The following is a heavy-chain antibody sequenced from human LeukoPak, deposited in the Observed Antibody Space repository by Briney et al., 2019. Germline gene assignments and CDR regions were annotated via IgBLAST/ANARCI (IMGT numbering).Heavy chain of an antibody. CDR1: GGSISSGGYC. CDR2: IYYSGST. J-gene: IGHJ4*02. V-gene: IGHV4-31*03. CDR3: ARGGGYGDYDGKSFDY. D-gene: IGHD4-17*01. Sequence: TSQTLSLTCTVSGGSISSGGYCWSWIRQHPGKGLEWIGYIYYSGSTYYNPSLKSRVTISVDTSKNQFSLKLSSVTAADTAVYYCARGGGYGDYDGKSFDYWGQGTLVTVSS.